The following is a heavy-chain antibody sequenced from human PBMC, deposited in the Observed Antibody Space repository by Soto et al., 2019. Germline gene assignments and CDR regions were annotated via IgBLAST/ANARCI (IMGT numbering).Heavy chain of an antibody. J-gene: IGHJ4*02. CDR2: ISGSGGST. Sequence: EVQLLESGGGLVQPGGSLRLSCAASGFTFSSYAMSWVRQAPGKGLEWVSAISGSGGSTYYADSVKGRFTISRDNSKNTLYLQMNSLRAEDTAAYYCAKDGGYAYYDSSGYYFGYWGQGTLVTVSS. V-gene: IGHV3-23*01. CDR3: AKDGGYAYYDSSGYYFGY. CDR1: GFTFSSYA. D-gene: IGHD3-22*01.